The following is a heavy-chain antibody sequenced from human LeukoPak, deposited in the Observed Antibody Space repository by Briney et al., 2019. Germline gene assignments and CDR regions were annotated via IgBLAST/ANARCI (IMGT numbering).Heavy chain of an antibody. Sequence: SETLSLTCAVSGGSISSGGYSWSWIRQPPGKGLEWIGCIYHSGTTYYNLSLKSRVTISVDRSKTHFSLNLSSVTAADTAVYYCARAPLLIYFDSSGSYFDYWGQGTLVTVSS. CDR2: IYHSGTT. CDR3: ARAPLLIYFDSSGSYFDY. CDR1: GGSISSGGYS. V-gene: IGHV4-30-2*01. J-gene: IGHJ4*02. D-gene: IGHD3-22*01.